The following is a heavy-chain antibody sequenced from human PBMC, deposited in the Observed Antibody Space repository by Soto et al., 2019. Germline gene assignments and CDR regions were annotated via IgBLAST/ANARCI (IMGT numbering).Heavy chain of an antibody. V-gene: IGHV3-30*18. CDR1: GFTFSSYD. J-gene: IGHJ3*02. D-gene: IGHD3-22*01. CDR2: ISYDGSNK. CDR3: AKDGPYDTTLGAFDI. Sequence: QVQLVESGGGVVQPGRSLRLSCAASGFTFSSYDMHWVRQAPGKGLEWVAVISYDGSNKYYADSVKGRFTISRDNSKNTLYRQMNSLRAEDTAVYYCAKDGPYDTTLGAFDIGAKGQWSPSLQ.